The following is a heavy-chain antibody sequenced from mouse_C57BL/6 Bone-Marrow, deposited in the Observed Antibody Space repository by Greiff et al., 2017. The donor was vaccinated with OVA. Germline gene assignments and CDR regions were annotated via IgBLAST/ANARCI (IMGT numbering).Heavy chain of an antibody. D-gene: IGHD3-3*01. CDR1: GYSITSGYY. Sequence: ESGPGLVKPSQSLSLTCSVTGYSITSGYYWNWIRQFPGNKLEWMGYISYDGSNNYNPSLKNRISITRDTSKNQFFLKLNSVTTEDTATYDCARGAVTGWYFDVWGTGTTVTVSS. J-gene: IGHJ1*03. CDR2: ISYDGSN. CDR3: ARGAVTGWYFDV. V-gene: IGHV3-6*01.